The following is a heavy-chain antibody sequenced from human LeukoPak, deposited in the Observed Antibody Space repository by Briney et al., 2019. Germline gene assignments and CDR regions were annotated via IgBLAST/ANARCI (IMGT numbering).Heavy chain of an antibody. CDR2: ISGSGGST. CDR1: GFTFSSYA. Sequence: SGGSLRLSCAASGFTFSSYAMSWVRQAPGKGLEWVSAISGSGGSTYYADSVKGRFTISRDNSKNTLYLRMNSLRAEDTAVYYCAKGPWVRVPFDYWGQGTLVTVSS. J-gene: IGHJ4*02. V-gene: IGHV3-23*01. D-gene: IGHD3-10*01. CDR3: AKGPWVRVPFDY.